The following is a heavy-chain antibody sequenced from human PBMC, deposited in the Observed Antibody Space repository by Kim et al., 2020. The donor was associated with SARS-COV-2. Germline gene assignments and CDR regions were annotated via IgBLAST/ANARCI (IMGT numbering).Heavy chain of an antibody. CDR3: AGFPRDGYTNGDY. CDR1: GFTFSSYS. V-gene: IGHV3-21*01. J-gene: IGHJ4*02. D-gene: IGHD5-12*01. CDR2: ISSSSRYI. Sequence: GGSLRLSCAASGFTFSSYSMNWVRQAPGKGLEWVSSISSSSRYIYYADSVKGRFTISRDNAKNSLYLQMNSLRAEDTAVYYCAGFPRDGYTNGDYWGQGTLVTVSS.